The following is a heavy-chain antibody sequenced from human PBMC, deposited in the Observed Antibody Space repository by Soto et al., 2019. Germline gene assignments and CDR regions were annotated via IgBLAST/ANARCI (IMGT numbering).Heavy chain of an antibody. V-gene: IGHV4-59*01. D-gene: IGHD1-26*01. CDR1: GGSISSYY. CDR2: IYYSGST. CDR3: ARVPGPEARGGNFDY. J-gene: IGHJ4*02. Sequence: SETLSLTCTVSGGSISSYYWSWIRQPPGKGLEWIGYIYYSGSTNYNPSLKSRVTISVDTSKNQFSLKLSSVTAADTAVYYCARVPGPEARGGNFDYWGQGTLVTVSS.